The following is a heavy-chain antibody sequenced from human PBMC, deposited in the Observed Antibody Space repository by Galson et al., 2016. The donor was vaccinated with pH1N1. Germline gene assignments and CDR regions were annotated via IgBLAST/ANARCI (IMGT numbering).Heavy chain of an antibody. V-gene: IGHV4-59*01. Sequence: SETLSLTCSVSGDSISSYYWSWIREPPGKGLEWIGYIYYSGSTDYNSSLKSRVTISIDTSKNQFSLKLSTVNAADTAVYYCAREGVGATKTAFDIWGQGTMVTVSS. CDR2: IYYSGST. D-gene: IGHD1-26*01. CDR1: GDSISSYY. J-gene: IGHJ3*02. CDR3: AREGVGATKTAFDI.